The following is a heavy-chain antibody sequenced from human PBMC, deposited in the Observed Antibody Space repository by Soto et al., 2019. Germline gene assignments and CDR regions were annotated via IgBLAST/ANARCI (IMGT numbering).Heavy chain of an antibody. CDR2: IKSESVGGTT. D-gene: IGHD7-27*01. J-gene: IGHJ5*02. CDR1: GFSFRNAW. CDR3: LGDWLHP. Sequence: EVQLVASGGDLVKPGGSLRLACAGSGFSFRNAWMSWVRQAPGKGPEWIGRIKSESVGGTTDYAAPVKGRFTVSRDDSKNMVYLHMSSLKIEDTAVYYCLGDWLHPWGQGTLVTVSS. V-gene: IGHV3-15*05.